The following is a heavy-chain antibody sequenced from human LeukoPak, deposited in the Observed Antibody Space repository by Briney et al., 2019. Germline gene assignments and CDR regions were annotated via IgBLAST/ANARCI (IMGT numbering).Heavy chain of an antibody. CDR2: INWNGGST. CDR3: AREEGGYFDY. Sequence: GGSLRLSCAASGFSFDDYDMSWVRQAPGKGLEWVSGINWNGGSTGYPDSVKGRFTISRDNAKNSLYLQMSSLRAEDTALYYCAREEGGYFDYWGQGTLVTVSS. CDR1: GFSFDDYD. J-gene: IGHJ4*02. V-gene: IGHV3-20*04. D-gene: IGHD3-16*01.